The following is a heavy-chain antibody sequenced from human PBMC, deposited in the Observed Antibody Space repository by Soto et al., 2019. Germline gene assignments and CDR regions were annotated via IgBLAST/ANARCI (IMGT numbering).Heavy chain of an antibody. V-gene: IGHV1-69*13. CDR2: IIPIFGTA. J-gene: IGHJ5*02. Sequence: ASVKVSCKASGGTFSSYAISWVRQAPGQGLEWMGGIIPIFGTANYAQKFQGRVTITADESTSTAYMELSSLRSEDTAVYYCARGGVMTTVTNWFDPWGQGTLVTVSS. D-gene: IGHD4-4*01. CDR1: GGTFSSYA. CDR3: ARGGVMTTVTNWFDP.